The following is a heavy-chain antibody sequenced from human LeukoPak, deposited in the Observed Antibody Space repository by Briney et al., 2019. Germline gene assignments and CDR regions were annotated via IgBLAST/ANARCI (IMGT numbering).Heavy chain of an antibody. CDR2: ISSSSSYV. Sequence: GGSLRLSCAASGFTFSSYSMNWVRQAPGRGLEWVSSISSSSSYVYSADSVKGRFTISRDNAKNSLYLQMNSLRAEDTAVYYCARGYGDYFPFDYWGQGTLSPSPQ. V-gene: IGHV3-21*01. CDR3: ARGYGDYFPFDY. D-gene: IGHD4-17*01. CDR1: GFTFSSYS. J-gene: IGHJ4*02.